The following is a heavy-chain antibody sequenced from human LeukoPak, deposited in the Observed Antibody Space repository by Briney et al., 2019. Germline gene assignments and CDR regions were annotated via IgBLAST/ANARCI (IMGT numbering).Heavy chain of an antibody. CDR2: INSDGSNT. CDR3: AKDLAGSGSYSFDY. J-gene: IGHJ4*02. V-gene: IGHV3-74*01. Sequence: QPGGSLRLSCAASGFIFSSYWMHWVRQVPGKGLVWVSRINSDGSNTNYADSVKGRFTISRDNAKNTLYLQMNSLRAEDTAVYYCAKDLAGSGSYSFDYWGQGTPVTVSS. CDR1: GFIFSSYW. D-gene: IGHD1-26*01.